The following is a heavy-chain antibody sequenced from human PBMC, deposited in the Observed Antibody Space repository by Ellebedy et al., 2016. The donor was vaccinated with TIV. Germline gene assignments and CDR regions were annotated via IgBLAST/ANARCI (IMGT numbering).Heavy chain of an antibody. D-gene: IGHD2/OR15-2a*01. CDR1: GYTFTGYY. CDR3: ARDLSFDY. CDR2: INPSGGST. Sequence: ASVKVSCKASGYTFTGYYMHWVRQAPGQGLEWMGVINPSGGSTSYAQKFQGRVTMTRDTSTGTVYMELSSLRSEDTAVYHCARDLSFDYWGQGTLVTVSS. V-gene: IGHV1-46*01. J-gene: IGHJ4*02.